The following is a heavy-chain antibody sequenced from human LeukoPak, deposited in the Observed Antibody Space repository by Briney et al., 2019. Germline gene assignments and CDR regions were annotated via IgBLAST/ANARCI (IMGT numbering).Heavy chain of an antibody. V-gene: IGHV1-2*02. Sequence: ASVKVSCKASGYTFTGYYMHWVRQAPGQGLEGMGWINPNSGGTNYAQKFQGRVTMTRDTSISTAYMELSRLRSDDTAVYYCARVRCTNGVCYGFDYWGQGTLVTVSS. CDR3: ARVRCTNGVCYGFDY. CDR1: GYTFTGYY. D-gene: IGHD2-8*01. J-gene: IGHJ4*02. CDR2: INPNSGGT.